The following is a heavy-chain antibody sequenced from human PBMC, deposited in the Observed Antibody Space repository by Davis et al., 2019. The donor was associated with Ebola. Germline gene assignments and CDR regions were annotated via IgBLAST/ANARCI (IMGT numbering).Heavy chain of an antibody. CDR1: GSTFRSYA. Sequence: PGGSLRLSCAASGSTFRSYAMSWVRQAPGKGLDWVPAISGSGGSTYYATSVKGRFTISRDNSKTTLYLQMNSLRAEDPAVYYCAKDFGFDYWGQGTLVTVSS. J-gene: IGHJ4*02. CDR2: ISGSGGST. CDR3: AKDFGFDY. V-gene: IGHV3-23*01. D-gene: IGHD3-10*01.